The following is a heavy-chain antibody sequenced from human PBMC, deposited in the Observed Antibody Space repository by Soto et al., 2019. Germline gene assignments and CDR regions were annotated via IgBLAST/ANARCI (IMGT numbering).Heavy chain of an antibody. J-gene: IGHJ6*02. CDR3: ARYNEYDYVASLFDPSYYYYGMGV. V-gene: IGHV3-64*04. Sequence: GGSLRLSCSASGFTFSSYAMHWVRQAPGKGLEYVSAISSNGGSTYYADSVKGRFTISRDNSKNTLYLQMNSLRAEDTAVYYCARYNEYDYVASLFDPSYYYYGMGVWGQGTTVTVSS. D-gene: IGHD3-16*01. CDR2: ISSNGGST. CDR1: GFTFSSYA.